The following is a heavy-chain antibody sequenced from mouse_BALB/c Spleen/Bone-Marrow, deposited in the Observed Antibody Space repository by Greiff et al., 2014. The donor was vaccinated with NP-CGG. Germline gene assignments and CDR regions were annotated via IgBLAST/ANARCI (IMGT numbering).Heavy chain of an antibody. CDR3: ARDRGVQGYAMDY. V-gene: IGHV5-4*02. Sequence: VQLKESGGGLVKPGGSLKLSCAASGFTFSDYYMYWVRQTPEKRLEWVATISDSGSYTYYPDSVKGRFTISRDIAKNNLYLQMSSLKSEDTAMYYCARDRGVQGYAMDYWGQGTSVTVSS. D-gene: IGHD2-14*01. CDR2: ISDSGSYT. CDR1: GFTFSDYY. J-gene: IGHJ4*01.